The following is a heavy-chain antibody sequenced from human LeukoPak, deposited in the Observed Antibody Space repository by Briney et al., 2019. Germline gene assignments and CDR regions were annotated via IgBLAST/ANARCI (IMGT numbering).Heavy chain of an antibody. CDR2: IYPGDSDT. Sequence: GXSLQISCQGSGSTFSSYWIGWVRQLPGKGLELMGIIYPGDSDTRYSPSLQGQVTISVDTSIGTAYLQWSSLKASDTAIYYCARQNDFRLDYWGQGTLVTVSS. CDR1: GSTFSSYW. J-gene: IGHJ4*02. D-gene: IGHD3-3*01. V-gene: IGHV5-51*01. CDR3: ARQNDFRLDY.